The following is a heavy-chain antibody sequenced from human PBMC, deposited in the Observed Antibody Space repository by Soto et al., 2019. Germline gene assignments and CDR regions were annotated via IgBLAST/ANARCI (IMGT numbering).Heavy chain of an antibody. CDR2: IKQDGSEK. Sequence: GGSLRLSCAASGFTFSSYWMSWVRQAPGKGLEWVANIKQDGSEKYYVDSVKGRFTISRDNAKNSLYLQMNSLRAEDTAVYYCARDRPIAALAFDIWGQGTMVTVSS. D-gene: IGHD6-6*01. CDR3: ARDRPIAALAFDI. J-gene: IGHJ3*02. V-gene: IGHV3-7*03. CDR1: GFTFSSYW.